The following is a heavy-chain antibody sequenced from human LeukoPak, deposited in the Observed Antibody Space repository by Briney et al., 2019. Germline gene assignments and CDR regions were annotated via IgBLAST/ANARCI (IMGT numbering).Heavy chain of an antibody. Sequence: SVTVSCKASGGTFSSYAISWVRQAPGQGLEWMGRIIPIFCTANYAQKFQGRVTIPTDESTSTAYMELSSQRSEHTAVYYLASYEWELLRGYFDYWGQGTLVTVSS. CDR2: IIPIFCTA. V-gene: IGHV1-69*05. CDR1: GGTFSSYA. J-gene: IGHJ4*02. CDR3: ASYEWELLRGYFDY. D-gene: IGHD1-26*01.